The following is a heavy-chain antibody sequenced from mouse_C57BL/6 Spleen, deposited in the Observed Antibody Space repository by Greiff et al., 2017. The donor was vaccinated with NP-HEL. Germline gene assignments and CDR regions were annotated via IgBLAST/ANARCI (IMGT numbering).Heavy chain of an antibody. CDR2: ISSGGSYT. CDR1: GFTFSSYG. J-gene: IGHJ2*01. CDR3: ARQGGTGYFDY. Sequence: VQRVESGGDLVKPGGSLKLSCAASGFTFSSYGMSWVRQTPDKRLEWVATISSGGSYTYYPDSVKGRFTISRDNAKNTLYLQMSSLKSEDTAMYYCARQGGTGYFDYWGQGTTLTVSS. V-gene: IGHV5-6*01. D-gene: IGHD4-1*01.